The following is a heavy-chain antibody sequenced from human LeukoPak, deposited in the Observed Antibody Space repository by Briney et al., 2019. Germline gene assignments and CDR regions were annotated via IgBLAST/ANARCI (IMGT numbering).Heavy chain of an antibody. Sequence: GGALRLSCAASGFTFSDYYMSWSRQAPGKGLEWVSYISSSGSTIYYADSVKGRFNISRDNDKNSLYLQMNSLRAEDTAVYYCARVKQQWLVDYWGQGTLVTVSS. CDR3: ARVKQQWLVDY. D-gene: IGHD6-19*01. J-gene: IGHJ4*02. CDR1: GFTFSDYY. CDR2: ISSSGSTI. V-gene: IGHV3-11*01.